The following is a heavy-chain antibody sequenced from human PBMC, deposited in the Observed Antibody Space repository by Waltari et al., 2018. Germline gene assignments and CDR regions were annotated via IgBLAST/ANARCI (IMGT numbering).Heavy chain of an antibody. CDR2: ISSSSSYI. J-gene: IGHJ4*02. Sequence: EVQLVESGGGLVKPGGSLRLSCAASGFTFRSYSMNWVRQAPGKGLEWVSSISSSSSYIYYADSVKGRFTISRDNAKNSLYLQMNSLRAEDTAVYYCARDKRSSGWNKDFDYWGQGTLVTVSS. V-gene: IGHV3-21*01. CDR1: GFTFRSYS. CDR3: ARDKRSSGWNKDFDY. D-gene: IGHD6-19*01.